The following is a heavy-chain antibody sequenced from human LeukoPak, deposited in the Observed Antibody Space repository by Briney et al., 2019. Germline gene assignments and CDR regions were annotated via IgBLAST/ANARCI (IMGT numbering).Heavy chain of an antibody. CDR3: ARARRQLWRTNYFDY. V-gene: IGHV1-18*01. Sequence: ASVKVSCTASGSTFPDYGISWVRQAPGQGPEWMGWFSPYNDNTKCAQKFQDRVSLTTGTSTSTAYMELRSLRSEDTAVYYCARARRQLWRTNYFDYWGQGTLVTVSS. CDR1: GSTFPDYG. J-gene: IGHJ4*02. D-gene: IGHD5-18*01. CDR2: FSPYNDNT.